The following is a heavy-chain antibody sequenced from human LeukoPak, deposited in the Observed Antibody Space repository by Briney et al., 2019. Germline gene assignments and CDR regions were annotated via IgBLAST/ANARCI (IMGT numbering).Heavy chain of an antibody. V-gene: IGHV4-34*01. D-gene: IGHD6-13*01. CDR1: GGSFSGYY. Sequence: PSETLSLTCAVYGGSFSGYYWSWIRQPPGKGLEWIGEINHSGSTNYNPSLKRRVTISVDTSKNQFSLKLSSVTAADTAVYYCARGGGGIAAAGIPDYWGQGTLVTVSS. CDR2: INHSGST. J-gene: IGHJ4*02. CDR3: ARGGGGIAAAGIPDY.